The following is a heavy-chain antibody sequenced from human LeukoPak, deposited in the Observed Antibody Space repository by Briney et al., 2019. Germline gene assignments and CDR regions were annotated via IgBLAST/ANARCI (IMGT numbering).Heavy chain of an antibody. V-gene: IGHV4-39*01. Sequence: SETLSLTCTVSGGSISSSSYYWGWVRQPPGKGLEWIGSIYYSGSTYYNPSLKSRVTISVDTSKNQFSLKLSSVTAADTAVYYCATTEGSSGGDWGYFDYWGQGTLVTVSS. CDR2: IYYSGST. D-gene: IGHD2-2*01. CDR1: GGSISSSSYY. J-gene: IGHJ4*02. CDR3: ATTEGSSGGDWGYFDY.